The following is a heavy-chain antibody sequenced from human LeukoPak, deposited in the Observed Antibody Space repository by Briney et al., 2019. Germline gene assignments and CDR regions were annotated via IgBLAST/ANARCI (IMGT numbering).Heavy chain of an antibody. D-gene: IGHD2-21*01. V-gene: IGHV3-23*01. CDR1: GFTVSSYD. Sequence: GGSLRLSCAASGFTVSSYDMSWVRQAPGKGLEWVSSITDNGGSTYYADSVKGRFTISRDNAKNSLYLQMNSLRAEDTAVYYCAREGIGHYYYYYYMDVWGKGTTVTISS. J-gene: IGHJ6*03. CDR3: AREGIGHYYYYYYMDV. CDR2: ITDNGGST.